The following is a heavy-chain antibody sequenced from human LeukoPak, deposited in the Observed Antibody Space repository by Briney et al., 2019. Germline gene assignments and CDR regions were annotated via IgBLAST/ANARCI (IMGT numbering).Heavy chain of an antibody. J-gene: IGHJ3*02. CDR3: ARRKSSSWSRDAFDI. V-gene: IGHV4-34*01. Sequence: SETLSLTCAVYGGSFSGYYWSWIRQPPGKGLEWIGEINHSGSTNYNPSLKSRVTISVDTSKNQFSLKLSSVTAADTAAYYCARRKSSSWSRDAFDIWGQGTMLTVSS. CDR1: GGSFSGYY. D-gene: IGHD6-13*01. CDR2: INHSGST.